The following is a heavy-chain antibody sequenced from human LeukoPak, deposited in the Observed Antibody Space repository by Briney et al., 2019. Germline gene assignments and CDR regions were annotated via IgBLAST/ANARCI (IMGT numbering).Heavy chain of an antibody. CDR3: ARDRSDGSGYYGYYFDY. J-gene: IGHJ4*02. Sequence: SETLSLTCIVSGGSIGSYYWSWSRQPPGKGLEWIGHIYYSGSTDYNPSLRSRVTISVDTSKNQFSLRLSSVTATDTAVYYCARDRSDGSGYYGYYFDYWGQGTLVSVSS. CDR2: IYYSGST. V-gene: IGHV4-59*01. D-gene: IGHD3-22*01. CDR1: GGSIGSYY.